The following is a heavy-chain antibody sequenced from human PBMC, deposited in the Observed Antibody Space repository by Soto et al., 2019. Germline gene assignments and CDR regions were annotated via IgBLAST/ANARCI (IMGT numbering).Heavy chain of an antibody. J-gene: IGHJ6*02. CDR3: ASSNIAAAGFYYYALDV. CDR1: GASISSSY. V-gene: IGHV4-59*07. D-gene: IGHD6-13*01. Sequence: PDTMHLTCTVAGASISSSYWSCLRQPPGKGLEWIGYIYYSGSTNYNPSLKSRVTISGDTSKNQFSLKLSSVTAADTAVYYCASSNIAAAGFYYYALDVWGRGTTVT. CDR2: IYYSGST.